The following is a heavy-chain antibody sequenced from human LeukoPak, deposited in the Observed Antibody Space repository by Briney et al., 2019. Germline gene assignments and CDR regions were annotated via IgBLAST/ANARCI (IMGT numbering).Heavy chain of an antibody. CDR1: GYTFTSYG. CDR3: ARDLYFDY. J-gene: IGHJ4*02. V-gene: IGHV1-18*01. CDR2: ISSYNGNT. Sequence: ASVKVSRKASGYTFTSYGISWVRQAPGQGLEWMGWISSYNGNTNYAQKLQGRVTMSTDTSTGTAYMEMSRLRSDDTAVYYCARDLYFDYWGQGTLVTVSS.